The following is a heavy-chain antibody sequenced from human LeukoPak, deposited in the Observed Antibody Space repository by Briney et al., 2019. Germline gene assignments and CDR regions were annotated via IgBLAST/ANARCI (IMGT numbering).Heavy chain of an antibody. V-gene: IGHV4-39*01. Sequence: SESLSLTCTVSGGSISSSSYYWGWIRQPRGKGLEWIRSIYYSGSTYYNPSLKSRVTISVDTSKNQFSLKLSSVTAADTAVYYCARHGISLGYCSSTSCPTPDAFDIWGQGTMVTVSS. D-gene: IGHD2-2*01. CDR1: GGSISSSSYY. J-gene: IGHJ3*02. CDR2: IYYSGST. CDR3: ARHGISLGYCSSTSCPTPDAFDI.